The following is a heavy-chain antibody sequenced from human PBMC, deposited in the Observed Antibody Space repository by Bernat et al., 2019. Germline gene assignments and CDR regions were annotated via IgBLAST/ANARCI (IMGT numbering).Heavy chain of an antibody. CDR1: GYTFTAYY. J-gene: IGHJ5*02. D-gene: IGHD2-2*01. CDR3: ARGKYQLLSSWFDP. V-gene: IGHV1-2*02. CDR2: INPNSGGT. Sequence: QVQLVQSGSEVKKPGASVKVSCKASGYTFTAYYIHWVRQAPGQGLEWMGWINPNSGGTNNAQKFKGRVTTARDTSISTAYMELSRLRSDDTAVYYCARGKYQLLSSWFDPWGQGTLVTDSS.